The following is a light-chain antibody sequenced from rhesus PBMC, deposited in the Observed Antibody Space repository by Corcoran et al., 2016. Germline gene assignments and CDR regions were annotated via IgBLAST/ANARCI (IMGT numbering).Light chain of an antibody. V-gene: IGKV2-82*02. CDR1: QSLVYSDGKTH. J-gene: IGKJ1*01. Sequence: DIVMTQTPVSLPVTLGEPASISCRSSQSLVYSDGKTHFYWYLQRPGQSPQLLMSLVSKRASGVPDKFSGSGAGTDFTLKISRVEAEDVGVYYCMQALRSPWTFGQGTKVEIK. CDR2: LVS. CDR3: MQALRSPWT.